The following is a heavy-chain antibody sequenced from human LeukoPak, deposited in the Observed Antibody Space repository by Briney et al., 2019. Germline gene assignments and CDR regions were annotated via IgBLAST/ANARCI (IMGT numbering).Heavy chain of an antibody. CDR1: GFTVSSNY. D-gene: IGHD6-19*01. CDR3: ARSTPERSGWYDY. V-gene: IGHV3-53*01. CDR2: IYSGGST. Sequence: PGGSLRLSCAASGFTVSSNYMSWVRQAPGKGLEWVSVIYSGGSTYYADSVKGRFTISRDNSKNTLYLQMNSLRAEDTAVYYCARSTPERSGWYDYWGREPWSPSPQ. J-gene: IGHJ4*02.